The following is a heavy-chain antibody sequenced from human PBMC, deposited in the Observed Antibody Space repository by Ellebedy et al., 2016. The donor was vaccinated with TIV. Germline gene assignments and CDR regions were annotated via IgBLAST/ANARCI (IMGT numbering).Heavy chain of an antibody. J-gene: IGHJ4*02. CDR1: GFTFSSYG. CDR3: ARHELGSNAAFDY. V-gene: IGHV5-10-1*01. Sequence: GGSLRLXXAASGFTFSSYGMHWVRQMPGKGLEWMGRIDPSDPYSNNRPSFQGHVTISTDKSITTAYLQWSSLKASDTAIYYCARHELGSNAAFDYWGQGTLVTVSS. CDR2: IDPSDPYS. D-gene: IGHD1-26*01.